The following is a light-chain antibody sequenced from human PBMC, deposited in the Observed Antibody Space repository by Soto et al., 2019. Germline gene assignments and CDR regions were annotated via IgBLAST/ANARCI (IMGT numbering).Light chain of an antibody. CDR2: TTD. J-gene: IGLJ3*02. Sequence: QAVVTQEPSFSVSPGGTVTLTCGLSSGSVSSTYYPSWYQQTPGQAPRPLIYTTDTRSSGVPDRFSGSILENKASLTITGAQADDESDYYCVLYLGRGVLVFGGGTKLTVL. CDR1: SGSVSSTYY. V-gene: IGLV8-61*01. CDR3: VLYLGRGVLV.